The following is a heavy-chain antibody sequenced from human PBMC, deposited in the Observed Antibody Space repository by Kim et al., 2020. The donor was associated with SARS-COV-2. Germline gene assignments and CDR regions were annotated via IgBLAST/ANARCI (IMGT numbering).Heavy chain of an antibody. V-gene: IGHV3-73*01. J-gene: IGHJ6*02. CDR1: GFTFSGSA. D-gene: IGHD2-15*01. CDR3: TSHCSGGSCYSSAPETYYGMDV. Sequence: GGSLRLSCAASGFTFSGSAMHWVRQASGKGLEWVGRIRSKANSYATAYAASVKGRFTISRDDSKNTAYLQMNSLKTEDTAVYYCTSHCSGGSCYSSAPETYYGMDVWGQGTTVTVSS. CDR2: IRSKANSYAT.